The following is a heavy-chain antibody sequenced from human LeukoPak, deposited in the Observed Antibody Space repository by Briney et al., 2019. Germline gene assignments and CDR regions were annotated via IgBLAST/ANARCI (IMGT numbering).Heavy chain of an antibody. J-gene: IGHJ1*01. D-gene: IGHD6-13*01. CDR2: INHSGST. CDR1: GGSFSGYY. Sequence: PSETLSLTCAVYGGSFSGYYWSWIRQPPGKGLEWIGEINHSGSTNYNPSLKSRVTISVDTSKNQFSLKLSSVTAADTAVYYCARERNPGIAAAGARRQGYFQHWGKGTLVTVSS. CDR3: ARERNPGIAAAGARRQGYFQH. V-gene: IGHV4-34*01.